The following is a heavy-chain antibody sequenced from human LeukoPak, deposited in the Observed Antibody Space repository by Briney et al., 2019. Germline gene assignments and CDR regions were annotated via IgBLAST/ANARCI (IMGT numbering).Heavy chain of an antibody. CDR1: GFTFSSYW. D-gene: IGHD3-22*01. J-gene: IGHJ4*02. Sequence: PGGSLRLSCAASGFTFSSYWMHWVRQVPGKGLVWVSRINNDGSSTSYADSVRGRFTISRDNAKNTLYLQMNSLRAEDTAVYYCARDPHYYDSSGNFDCWGQGTLVTVSS. CDR2: INNDGSST. V-gene: IGHV3-74*01. CDR3: ARDPHYYDSSGNFDC.